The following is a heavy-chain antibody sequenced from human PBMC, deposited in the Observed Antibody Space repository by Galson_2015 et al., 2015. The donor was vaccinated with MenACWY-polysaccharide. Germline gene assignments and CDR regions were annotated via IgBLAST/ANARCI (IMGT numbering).Heavy chain of an antibody. D-gene: IGHD2-2*01. J-gene: IGHJ4*02. CDR1: GFAFTSAW. CDR2: IKSKTDGGTT. Sequence: SLRLSCAASGFAFTSAWMSWVRQAPGKGLEWVGLIKSKTDGGTTEYAAPVKGRFAISRDDSKNILFLQMNSLRTEDTAVYWCTAYASSTNNYLGQGTLVTVSS. V-gene: IGHV3-15*05. CDR3: TAYASSTNNY.